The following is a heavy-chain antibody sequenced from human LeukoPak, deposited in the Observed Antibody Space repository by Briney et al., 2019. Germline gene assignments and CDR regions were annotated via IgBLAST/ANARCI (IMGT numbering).Heavy chain of an antibody. J-gene: IGHJ5*02. CDR1: GFTFSSYW. D-gene: IGHD3-16*01. V-gene: IGHV3-7*03. Sequence: GGSLRLSCAASGFTFSSYWMTWVRQAPGKGLEWVAIINQDGGEKKYVDSVKGRFTVSRDNAGNSLFLQMDSLRVEDTAIYYCARETISAMINLDAWGQGTPVIVSS. CDR3: ARETISAMINLDA. CDR2: INQDGGEK.